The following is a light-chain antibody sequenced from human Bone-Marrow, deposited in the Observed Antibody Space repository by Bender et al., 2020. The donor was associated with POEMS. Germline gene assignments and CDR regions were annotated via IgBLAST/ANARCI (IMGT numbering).Light chain of an antibody. J-gene: IGLJ2*01. CDR3: CSYASRTTGTGV. CDR2: DVA. CDR1: SSNVGAFDL. Sequence: QSVLTQPPSASGSPGQSVTISCTGTSSNVGAFDLVSWYQQHPGKAPKLMIYDVAHLPSGVSTRFSSSKYGNTASLTISGLRAEDEAAYYCCSYASRTTGTGVFGGGTKLTVL. V-gene: IGLV2-14*03.